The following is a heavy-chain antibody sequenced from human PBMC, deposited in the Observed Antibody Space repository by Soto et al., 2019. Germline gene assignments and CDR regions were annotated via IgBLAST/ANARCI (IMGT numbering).Heavy chain of an antibody. V-gene: IGHV3-30-3*01. CDR1: GFTFISYA. Sequence: GGSLRLSCAASGFTFISYAMHWVRQAPGKGLEWVAVISYDGSNKYYADSVKGRFTISRDNSKNTLYLQMNSLRAEDTAVYYCARDLVVTATLLPHYYYYYYGMDVWGQGTTVTVSS. J-gene: IGHJ6*02. CDR2: ISYDGSNK. D-gene: IGHD2-21*02. CDR3: ARDLVVTATLLPHYYYYYYGMDV.